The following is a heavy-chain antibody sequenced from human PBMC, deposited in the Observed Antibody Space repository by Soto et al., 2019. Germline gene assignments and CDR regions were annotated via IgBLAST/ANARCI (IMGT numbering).Heavy chain of an antibody. J-gene: IGHJ5*02. CDR3: ARDLAYYDSSGPDTNWFDP. CDR1: GGTFSSYA. V-gene: IGHV1-69*13. Sequence: SVKVSCKASGGTFSSYAISWVRQAPGQGLEWMGGIIPIFGTANYAQKFQGRVTITADESTSTAYMELSSLSSEDTAVYYCARDLAYYDSSGPDTNWFDPWGQGTLVTVSS. D-gene: IGHD3-22*01. CDR2: IIPIFGTA.